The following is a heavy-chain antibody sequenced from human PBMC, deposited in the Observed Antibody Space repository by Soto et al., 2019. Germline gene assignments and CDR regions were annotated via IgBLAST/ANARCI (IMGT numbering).Heavy chain of an antibody. Sequence: GSLRLSGAASVFTFSDYYMSWIRQAPGKGLEWVSYISSSSIYTNYADSAKGRFTISRDNAKNSLYLQMNSLRAEDTAVYYCARGGRGMGYFDYWGQGTLVTVSS. D-gene: IGHD3-16*01. J-gene: IGHJ4*02. CDR2: ISSSSIYT. V-gene: IGHV3-11*06. CDR3: ARGGRGMGYFDY. CDR1: VFTFSDYY.